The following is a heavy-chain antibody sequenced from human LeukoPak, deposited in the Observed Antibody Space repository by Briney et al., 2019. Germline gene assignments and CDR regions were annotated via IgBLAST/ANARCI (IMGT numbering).Heavy chain of an antibody. CDR2: IYYTEST. V-gene: IGHV4-59*01. CDR1: GGSLSSYY. CDR3: ARGLNRNDYGDYGY. Sequence: PSETLSLTCTVSGGSLSSYYWTWIRQPPGKGLEWIGYIYYTESTSYNPSLKSRVTISVQTSKNQFSLKLSSVTAADTAVYYCARGLNRNDYGDYGYWGQGTLVTVSS. D-gene: IGHD4-17*01. J-gene: IGHJ4*02.